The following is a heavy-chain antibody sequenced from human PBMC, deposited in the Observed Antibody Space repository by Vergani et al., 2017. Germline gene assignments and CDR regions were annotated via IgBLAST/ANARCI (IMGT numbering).Heavy chain of an antibody. CDR2: IYYSGST. J-gene: IGHJ6*02. CDR3: ARVGIVVLYGMDV. Sequence: QVQLQESGPGLVKPSETLSLTCAVSGYSISSGYYWGWIRQPPGKGLEWIGYIYYSGSTYYNPSLKSRVTISVDTSKNQFSLKLSSVTAADTAVYYCARVGIVVLYGMDVWGQGP. V-gene: IGHV4-38-2*01. CDR1: GYSISSGYY. D-gene: IGHD2-21*01.